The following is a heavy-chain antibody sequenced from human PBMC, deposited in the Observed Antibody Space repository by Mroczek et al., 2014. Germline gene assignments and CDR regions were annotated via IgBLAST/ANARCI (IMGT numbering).Heavy chain of an antibody. CDR1: GGSVNNFY. D-gene: IGHD3-22*01. V-gene: IGHV4-59*02. J-gene: IGHJ6*03. Sequence: QVQLQEWGPGLVKPSETLSLICTVSGGSVNNFYWNWIRQPPGKGLEWIGYIYYTGTTNYSPSLKSRVTISIDTAKNQFSLKLSSVTAADTAVYYCASHYYYDVSGYSPPGFYYYYYMDVWGRGTTVTVSS. CDR3: ASHYYYDVSGYSPPGFYYYYYMDV. CDR2: IYYTGTT.